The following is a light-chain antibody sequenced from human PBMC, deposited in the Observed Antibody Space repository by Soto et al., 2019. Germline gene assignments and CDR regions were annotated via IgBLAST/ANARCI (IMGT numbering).Light chain of an antibody. CDR1: SSNIGNNY. CDR3: GTWDSSLSAVV. CDR2: DNN. J-gene: IGLJ2*01. Sequence: QSVLTQPPSVSAAPGQTVTLSCSGSSSNIGNNYLSWYQQLPGTAPKLLIFDNNKRPSGIPARFSGSKYGTSATLGITGVQPGDEDDYYCGTWDSSLSAVVFGGGTKLTVL. V-gene: IGLV1-51*01.